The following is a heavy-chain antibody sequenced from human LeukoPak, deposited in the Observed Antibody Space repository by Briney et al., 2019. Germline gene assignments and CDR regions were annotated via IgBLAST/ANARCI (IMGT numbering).Heavy chain of an antibody. CDR1: GFTFSSYA. V-gene: IGHV3-23*01. CDR3: AKGTSSDWYSIVS. CDR2: ISGSGGLT. D-gene: IGHD6-13*01. Sequence: GGSLRLSCAASGFTFSSYAMSWVRQAPGKGLEWVAAISGSGGLTYYADSVKGRFTISRDNSKNALYLQMSSLRAEDTALYYCAKGTSSDWYSIVSWGQGTLVTVSS. J-gene: IGHJ5*02.